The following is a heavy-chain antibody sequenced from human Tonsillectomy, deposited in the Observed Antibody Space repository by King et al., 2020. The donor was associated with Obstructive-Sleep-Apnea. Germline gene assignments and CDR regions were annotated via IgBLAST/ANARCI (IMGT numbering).Heavy chain of an antibody. J-gene: IGHJ6*02. V-gene: IGHV4-31*03. CDR2: IYYSGST. CDR3: AGTPPYRANDHSPVEEGYFFAMDG. Sequence: QLQESGPGLVKPSQTLSLTCSVSGDSISSGGHYWSWIRQHPGKGLEWIGSIYYSGSTYYNPSLKSRVTISIDTSESQFSLKLSPVTAADTAVYYCAGTPPYRANDHSPVEEGYFFAMDGWGQGTTVTVSS. CDR1: GDSISSGGHY. D-gene: IGHD5-12*01.